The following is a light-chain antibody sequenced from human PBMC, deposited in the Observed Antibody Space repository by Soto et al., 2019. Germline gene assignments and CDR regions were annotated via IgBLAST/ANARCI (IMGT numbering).Light chain of an antibody. V-gene: IGLV1-40*01. CDR2: DNT. CDR1: NSNLGAGYD. Sequence: QSVLTQPPSVSGAPGQRVSISCTGSNSNLGAGYDVQWYQHLPGTAPTLLIYDNTNRPSGVPDRFSGSKAGTSASLAISTLQSEDEADYYCQSYDNSPRGYVFGPGTKVT. J-gene: IGLJ1*01. CDR3: QSYDNSPRGYV.